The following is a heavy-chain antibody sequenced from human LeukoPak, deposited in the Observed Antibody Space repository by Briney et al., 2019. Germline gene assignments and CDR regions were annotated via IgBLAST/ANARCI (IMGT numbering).Heavy chain of an antibody. CDR1: GFTFSAYY. CDR3: ARDRGATVTNYFDY. CDR2: ISSSGSTI. J-gene: IGHJ4*02. V-gene: IGHV3-11*04. D-gene: IGHD4-17*01. Sequence: KPGGSLRLSCAASGFTFSAYYMSWIRQAPGKGLEWVSYISSSGSTIYYADSVKGRFTISRDNAKNSLYLQMNSLRAEDTAVYYCARDRGATVTNYFDYWGQGTLVTVSS.